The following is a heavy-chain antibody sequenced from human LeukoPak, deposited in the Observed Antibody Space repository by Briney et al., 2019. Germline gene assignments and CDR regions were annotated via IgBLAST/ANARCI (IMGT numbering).Heavy chain of an antibody. D-gene: IGHD3-16*01. CDR2: TYYRSKWYN. V-gene: IGHV6-1*01. Sequence: PSQTLSLTCAISGDSVFSNSSWNWIRQSPSRGLEWLGRTYYRSKWYNDYVVSVKSRININPDTAYMELSSLRSEDTAVYYCATGPTARNYVGPGYYGMDVWGQGTTVTVSS. CDR1: GDSVFSNSS. J-gene: IGHJ6*02. CDR3: ATGPTARNYVGPGYYGMDV.